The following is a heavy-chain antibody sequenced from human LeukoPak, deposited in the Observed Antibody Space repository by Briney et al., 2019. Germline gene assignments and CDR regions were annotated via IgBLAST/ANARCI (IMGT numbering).Heavy chain of an antibody. J-gene: IGHJ4*02. CDR3: AGDITIFGVVTPAY. CDR1: GGSINSGSYF. Sequence: SETLSLTCTISGGSINSGSYFWNWIRQPAGKGLEWIGRIYITGSTNYNPSLKSRVTISVDTSKNQFSLKLSSVTAADTAVYYCAGDITIFGVVTPAYWGQGTLVTVSS. D-gene: IGHD3-3*01. CDR2: IYITGST. V-gene: IGHV4-61*02.